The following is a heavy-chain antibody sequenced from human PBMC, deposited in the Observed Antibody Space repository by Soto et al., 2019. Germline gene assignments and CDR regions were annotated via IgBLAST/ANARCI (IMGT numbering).Heavy chain of an antibody. CDR3: ARDGAIRSYYGMDV. CDR2: IYYSGST. J-gene: IGHJ6*02. D-gene: IGHD2-21*01. V-gene: IGHV4-59*01. Sequence: SLTCTVSGGSISSYYWSWIRQPPGKGLEWIGYIYYSGSTNYNPSLKSRVTISVDTSKNQFSLKLSSVTAADTAVYYCARDGAIRSYYGMDVWGQGTTVTVSS. CDR1: GGSISSYY.